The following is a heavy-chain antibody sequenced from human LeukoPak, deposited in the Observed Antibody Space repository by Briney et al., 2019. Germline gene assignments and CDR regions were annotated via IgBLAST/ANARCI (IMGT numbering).Heavy chain of an antibody. V-gene: IGHV4-34*01. CDR2: INHSGST. CDR1: GGSFSGYY. D-gene: IGHD3-10*01. Sequence: SETLSLTCAVYGGSFSGYYWSWIRQPPGKGLEWIGEINHSGSTNYNPSLKSRVTISVDTSKNQFSLKLSSVTAADTAVYYCARARRITMVRGAVHFDYWGQGTLVTVSS. J-gene: IGHJ4*02. CDR3: ARARRITMVRGAVHFDY.